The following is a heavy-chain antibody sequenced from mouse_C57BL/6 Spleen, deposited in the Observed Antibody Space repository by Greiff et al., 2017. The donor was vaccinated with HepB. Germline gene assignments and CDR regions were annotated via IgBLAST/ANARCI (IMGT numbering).Heavy chain of an antibody. V-gene: IGHV1-64*01. D-gene: IGHD1-1*01. Sequence: VQLQESGAELARPGASVKLSCKASGYTFTSYWMHWVKQRPGQGLEWIGMIHPNSGSTNYNEKFKSKATLTVDKSSSTAYMQLSSLTSEDSAVYYCATDYYGSSSYAMDYWGQGTSVTVSS. CDR1: GYTFTSYW. CDR3: ATDYYGSSSYAMDY. J-gene: IGHJ4*01. CDR2: IHPNSGST.